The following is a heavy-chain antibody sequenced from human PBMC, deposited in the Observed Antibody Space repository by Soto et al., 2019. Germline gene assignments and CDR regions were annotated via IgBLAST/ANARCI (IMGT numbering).Heavy chain of an antibody. CDR1: SGSISGRIYF. D-gene: IGHD2-21*02. V-gene: IGHV4-39*01. CDR3: ARLVDPCGGDCSSLVYFDH. J-gene: IGHJ4*02. CDR2: FYYSGTT. Sequence: SETLSLTCTVSSGSISGRIYFWCWVRQPPGKGLEWIGTFYYSGTTYYSPSLKSRVTISVDTSNNQFSLKLSSVTAADTAVYYCARLVDPCGGDCSSLVYFDHWGQGTLVTVSS.